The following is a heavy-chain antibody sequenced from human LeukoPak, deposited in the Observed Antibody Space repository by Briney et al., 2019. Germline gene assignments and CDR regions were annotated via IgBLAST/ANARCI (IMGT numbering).Heavy chain of an antibody. Sequence: GGSLRLSCAASGFTFSRYEMNWVRQAPGKGLEWVSYISSSGSSIYYADSVKGRFTISRDNAKNLPFLQMNSLRAEDTAIYHCARSLFPFFDYWGQGSLVTVSS. CDR2: ISSSGSSI. V-gene: IGHV3-48*03. CDR1: GFTFSRYE. CDR3: ARSLFPFFDY. D-gene: IGHD3-3*01. J-gene: IGHJ4*02.